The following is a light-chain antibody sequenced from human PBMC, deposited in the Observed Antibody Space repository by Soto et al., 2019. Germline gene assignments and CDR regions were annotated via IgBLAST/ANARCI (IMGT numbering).Light chain of an antibody. CDR2: AAP. V-gene: IGKV1-39*01. Sequence: DIQMTQSPSSLSASVGDRVTITFWASQSISSYLNWYQQKPGKAPKLLTYAAPSLQRGVPSRFSGTGSRTDFTLTISSLQPEDFATYHRQQSYSTPLPFGQGTKVEIK. CDR1: QSISSY. J-gene: IGKJ1*01. CDR3: QQSYSTPLP.